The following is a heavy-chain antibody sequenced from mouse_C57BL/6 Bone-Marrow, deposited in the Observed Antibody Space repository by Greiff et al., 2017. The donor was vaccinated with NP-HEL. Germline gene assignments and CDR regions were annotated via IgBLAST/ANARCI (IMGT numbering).Heavy chain of an antibody. J-gene: IGHJ2*01. CDR3: ARGAIVTGDYFDY. D-gene: IGHD2-5*01. V-gene: IGHV5-2*01. CDR1: EYEFPSHD. Sequence: EVKLMESGGGLVQPGESLKLSCESNEYEFPSHDMSWVRKTPEKRLELVAAINSDGGSTYYPDTMERRFIISRDNTKKTLYLQMSSLRSEDTALYYCARGAIVTGDYFDYWGQGTTLTVSS. CDR2: INSDGGST.